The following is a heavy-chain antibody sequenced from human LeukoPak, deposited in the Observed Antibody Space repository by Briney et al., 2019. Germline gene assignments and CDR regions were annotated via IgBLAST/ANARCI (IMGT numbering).Heavy chain of an antibody. CDR1: GFTFSSYA. CDR3: AKGLYGDTFLNWFDP. Sequence: GGSLRLSCAASGFTFSSYAMSWVRQAPGKGLKWVSGISGSGVSTYYTDSVKGRFTVSRDNSKNTMFLQRNSLRAEDTAVYYCAKGLYGDTFLNWFDPWGQGTLVTVSS. CDR2: ISGSGVST. J-gene: IGHJ5*02. D-gene: IGHD2-21*01. V-gene: IGHV3-23*01.